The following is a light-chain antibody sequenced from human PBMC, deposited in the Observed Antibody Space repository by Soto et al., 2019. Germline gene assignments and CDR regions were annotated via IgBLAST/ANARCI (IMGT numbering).Light chain of an antibody. J-gene: IGKJ3*01. Sequence: EIVLTQSPGTLSLSPGERATLSCRASQSVSSSYLGWYQQKPGQPPRLLIYGTSIRATGIPGRFSGSGSGTDFALPISRPEPEDFAVYSCQQSHISFTVGPGTKVDIK. V-gene: IGKV3-20*01. CDR1: QSVSSSY. CDR2: GTS. CDR3: QQSHISFT.